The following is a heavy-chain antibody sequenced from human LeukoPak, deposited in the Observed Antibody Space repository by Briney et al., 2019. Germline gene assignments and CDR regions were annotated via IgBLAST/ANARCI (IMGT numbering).Heavy chain of an antibody. J-gene: IGHJ4*02. CDR1: GFTFSSYW. D-gene: IGHD5-12*01. CDR3: ARRVWSGYDSSTVTPHFDY. Sequence: GGSLRLSCAASGFTFSSYWMSWVRQAPGKGLEWVANIKQDGSEKYYVDSVKGRFTISRDNAKNSLYLQMNSLRAEDTAVYYCARRVWSGYDSSTVTPHFDYWGQGTLVTVSS. V-gene: IGHV3-7*01. CDR2: IKQDGSEK.